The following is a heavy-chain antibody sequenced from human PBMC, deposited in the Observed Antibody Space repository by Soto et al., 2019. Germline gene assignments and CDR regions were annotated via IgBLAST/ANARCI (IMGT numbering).Heavy chain of an antibody. J-gene: IGHJ6*02. CDR3: ARGLDYYYYGMDV. V-gene: IGHV1-69*13. Sequence: SGKVCCKASGGTFSSYAISWVRQAPGQGLEWMGGIIPIFGTANYAQKFQGRVTITADESTSTAYMELSSLRSEDTAVYYCARGLDYYYYGMDVWGQGTTVTVSS. CDR2: IIPIFGTA. CDR1: GGTFSSYA.